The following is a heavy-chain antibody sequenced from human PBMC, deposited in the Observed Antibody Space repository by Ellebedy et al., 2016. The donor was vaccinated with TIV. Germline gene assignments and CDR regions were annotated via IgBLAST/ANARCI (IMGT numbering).Heavy chain of an antibody. J-gene: IGHJ3*02. CDR2: INAGNGNT. Sequence: AASVKVSCKASGYTFTSYAMHWVRQAPGQRLEWMGCINAGNGNTKYSQRFQGRVTITRDTSASTAYMELSSLRSEDTAVYYCARSLYSSWHLFDIWGQGTMVTVSS. CDR3: ARSLYSSWHLFDI. D-gene: IGHD6-13*01. CDR1: GYTFTSYA. V-gene: IGHV1-3*01.